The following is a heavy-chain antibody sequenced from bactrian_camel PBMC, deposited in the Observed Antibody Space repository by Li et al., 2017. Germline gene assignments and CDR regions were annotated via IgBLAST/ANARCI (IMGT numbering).Heavy chain of an antibody. D-gene: IGHD3*01. CDR3: AAAKGLPDLLRGGYLSARSYNY. J-gene: IGHJ4*01. V-gene: IGHV3S1*01. CDR1: RLTFSSTC. CDR2: VNRVGTT. Sequence: HVQLVESGGGSVQPGETLRLSCKISRLTFSSTCLGWFRQDPGKDHEGVAAVNRVGTTTYADSVKGRFTISKAIDGNTLYLDMVSLKPEDTAIYYCAAAKGLPDLLRGGYLSARSYNYWGRGTQVTVS.